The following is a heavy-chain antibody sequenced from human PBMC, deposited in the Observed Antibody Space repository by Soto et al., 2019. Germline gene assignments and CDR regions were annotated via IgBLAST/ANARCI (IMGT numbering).Heavy chain of an antibody. V-gene: IGHV4-59*01. CDR1: GGSISSYY. Sequence: PSETLSLTCTVSGGSISSYYWSWIRQPPGKGLEWIGYIYYSGSTNYNPSLKSRVTISVDTSKNQFSLKLSSVTAADTAVYYCARIYSSGWYHFDYWGQGTLVTVSS. J-gene: IGHJ4*02. CDR2: IYYSGST. D-gene: IGHD6-19*01. CDR3: ARIYSSGWYHFDY.